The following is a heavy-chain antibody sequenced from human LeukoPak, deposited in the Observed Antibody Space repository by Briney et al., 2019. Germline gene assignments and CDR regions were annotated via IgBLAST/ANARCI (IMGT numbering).Heavy chain of an antibody. Sequence: TGRSLRLSCSASGFTFSSYAISWVRQAPGKGLEWVSGISGSGGSTYYADSVKGRLTISRDNSKNTLYLQMNSLRAEDTAVYYCAKEFLDNSGYYGGGAVDYWGQGTLVTVSS. CDR1: GFTFSSYA. V-gene: IGHV3-23*01. CDR3: AKEFLDNSGYYGGGAVDY. J-gene: IGHJ4*02. CDR2: ISGSGGST. D-gene: IGHD3-22*01.